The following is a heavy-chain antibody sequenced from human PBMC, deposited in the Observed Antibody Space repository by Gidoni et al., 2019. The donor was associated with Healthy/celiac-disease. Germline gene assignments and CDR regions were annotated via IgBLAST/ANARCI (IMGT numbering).Heavy chain of an antibody. CDR2: IYYSGST. D-gene: IGHD3-3*01. CDR3: ARGDDFWSGYKRALDY. Sequence: QLQLQESGPGLVKPSETLSLTCTVSGGSISSSSYYWGWIRQPPGKGLEWIGSIYYSGSTYYNPSLKSRVTISVDTSKNQFSLKLSSVTAADTAVYYCARGDDFWSGYKRALDYWGQGTLVTVSS. J-gene: IGHJ4*02. CDR1: GGSISSSSYY. V-gene: IGHV4-39*01.